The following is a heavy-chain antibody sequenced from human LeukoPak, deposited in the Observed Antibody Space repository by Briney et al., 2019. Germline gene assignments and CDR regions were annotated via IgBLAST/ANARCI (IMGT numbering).Heavy chain of an antibody. Sequence: GGSLRLSCAAYGFTLTIYWMTWVRQAPGKRLEWVANINQDGSKKYYLDSVKGRFTISRDIAENSLYLQMNSLRVQDTAIYYCARVDYTGNGNLYWGQGTLVTVSS. V-gene: IGHV3-7*01. CDR3: ARVDYTGNGNLY. CDR2: INQDGSKK. D-gene: IGHD4-23*01. CDR1: GFTLTIYW. J-gene: IGHJ4*02.